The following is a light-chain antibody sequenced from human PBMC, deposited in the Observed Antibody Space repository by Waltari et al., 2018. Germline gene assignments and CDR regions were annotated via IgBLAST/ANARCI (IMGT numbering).Light chain of an antibody. J-gene: IGLJ1*01. CDR2: SNN. CDR1: SSNIGSHI. V-gene: IGLV1-44*01. CDR3: AAWDDSLHGYV. Sequence: VLTQPPSASGTPGQRVTISCSGSSSNIGSHIVNWYQQRPGTAPKLLIYSNNQWPSGVPDRFSGSKSGTSASLAISGLQSEDEAEYYCAAWDDSLHGYVFGTGTEVTVL.